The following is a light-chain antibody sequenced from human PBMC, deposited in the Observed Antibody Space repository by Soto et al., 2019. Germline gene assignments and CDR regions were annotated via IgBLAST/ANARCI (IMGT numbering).Light chain of an antibody. Sequence: SVLTQPPSASGTPGQSVTISCSGSNSNIGSNTVNWYQHLPGTAPKLLIYNTYRRPSGVPDRFSASKSGTSASLAISGLQSEDEADYYCAAWDDSLNHGVFGGGTKLTVL. V-gene: IGLV1-44*01. J-gene: IGLJ2*01. CDR3: AAWDDSLNHGV. CDR2: NTY. CDR1: NSNIGSNT.